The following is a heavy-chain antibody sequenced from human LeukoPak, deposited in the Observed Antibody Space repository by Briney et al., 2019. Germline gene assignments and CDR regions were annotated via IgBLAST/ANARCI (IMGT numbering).Heavy chain of an antibody. J-gene: IGHJ4*02. CDR1: GASISSYY. CDR2: VYYRGGP. CDR3: ARGAPPQN. Sequence: SETLSLTCSVSGASISSYYWSWIRQSPGKELEWIGSVYYRGGPNYSPSLKSRVTISQDMSKKQISLKLSSVTAADTAVYYCARGAPPQNWGQGALVTVSS. V-gene: IGHV4-59*12.